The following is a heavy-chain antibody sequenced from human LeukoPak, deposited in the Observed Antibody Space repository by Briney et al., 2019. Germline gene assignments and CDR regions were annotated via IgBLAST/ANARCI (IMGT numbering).Heavy chain of an antibody. Sequence: GGSLRLSCAASGFTFSTYWMHWARQAPGKGPVWVSRINSDGTTTTYADSVKGRFTISRDNAKNTLYLQMNTLRAEDTAVYYCARELPFDYWGQGTLVTVSS. CDR1: GFTFSTYW. CDR3: ARELPFDY. CDR2: INSDGTTT. J-gene: IGHJ4*02. V-gene: IGHV3-74*01.